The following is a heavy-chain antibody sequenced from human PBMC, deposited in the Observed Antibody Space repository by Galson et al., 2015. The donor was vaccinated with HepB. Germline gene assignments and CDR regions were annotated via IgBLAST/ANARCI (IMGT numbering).Heavy chain of an antibody. Sequence: SVKVSCKASGYTFTSYAMHWVRQAPGQRLEWMGWINAGNGNTKYSQKFQGRVTITRDTSASTAYMELSSLRSEDTAVYYCARAVGYCSGGSCYSENWFDPWGQGTLVTVSS. CDR3: ARAVGYCSGGSCYSENWFDP. J-gene: IGHJ5*02. D-gene: IGHD2-15*01. V-gene: IGHV1-3*01. CDR1: GYTFTSYA. CDR2: INAGNGNT.